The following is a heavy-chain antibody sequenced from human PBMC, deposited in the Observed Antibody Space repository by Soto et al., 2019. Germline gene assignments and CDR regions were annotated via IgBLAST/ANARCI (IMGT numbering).Heavy chain of an antibody. Sequence: ASVKVSCKASGYTFTSYAMHWVRQAPGQRLEWMGWINAGNGNTKYSQKFQGRVTITRDTSASTAYMELSSLRSEDTAVYYCARDGGSTSYIYSWFDPWGQGTLVTVSS. D-gene: IGHD2-2*01. CDR1: GYTFTSYA. CDR3: ARDGGSTSYIYSWFDP. J-gene: IGHJ5*02. V-gene: IGHV1-3*01. CDR2: INAGNGNT.